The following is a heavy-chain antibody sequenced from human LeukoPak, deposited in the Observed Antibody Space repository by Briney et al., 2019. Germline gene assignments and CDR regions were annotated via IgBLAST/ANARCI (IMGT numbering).Heavy chain of an antibody. CDR2: ISGSGGST. CDR3: AKSDRRITMIVVVVGASFDI. CDR1: GFTFSSYA. Sequence: GGSLRLSCAASGFTFSSYAMSWVRQAPGKGLEWVSAISGSGGSTYYADSVKGRFTISRDNSKNTLYLQMNSLRAEDTAVYYCAKSDRRITMIVVVVGASFDIWGQGTMVTVSS. D-gene: IGHD3-22*01. V-gene: IGHV3-23*01. J-gene: IGHJ3*02.